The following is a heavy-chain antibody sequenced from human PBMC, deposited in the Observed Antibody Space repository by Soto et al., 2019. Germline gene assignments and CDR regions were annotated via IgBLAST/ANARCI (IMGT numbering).Heavy chain of an antibody. CDR1: GFTLRTYA. CDR3: ARGMNPLF. V-gene: IGHV3-21*06. J-gene: IGHJ4*01. Sequence: PGGSLRLSCAASGFTLRTYAMNWVRQAPGKGLEWVSAISISRSDRYYADSVRGRFTISRDNSKNALYLQMNSLRAYDTAVYFCARGMNPLFRGQGTLVTVSS. CDR2: ISISRSDR.